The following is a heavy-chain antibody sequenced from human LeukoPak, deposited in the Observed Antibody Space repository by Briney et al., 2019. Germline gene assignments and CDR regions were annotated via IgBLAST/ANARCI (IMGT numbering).Heavy chain of an antibody. CDR1: GGTFSSYA. J-gene: IGHJ3*02. V-gene: IGHV1-69*04. CDR2: IIPILGMA. Sequence: ASVKVSCKASGGTFSSYAISWVRQAPGQGLEWMGRIIPILGMANYAQKFQGRVTITADKSTSTAYMELSSLRSEDTAVYYCARGVLLWFGEFYAFDIWGQGTMVTVSS. CDR3: ARGVLLWFGEFYAFDI. D-gene: IGHD3-10*01.